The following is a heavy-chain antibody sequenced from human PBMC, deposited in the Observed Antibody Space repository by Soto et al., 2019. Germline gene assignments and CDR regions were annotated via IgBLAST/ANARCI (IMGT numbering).Heavy chain of an antibody. CDR3: AKRKGIGAAAKNFDF. CDR2: ISDSGGLT. D-gene: IGHD6-13*01. CDR1: GFTFSNHA. Sequence: PXGSLRLTFAASGFTFSNHAMSWVRQAPGKGLEWVSGISDSGGLTYYADSVKGRFSMSRDNSKNTLYLQMKNLRAEDTAVYFCAKRKGIGAAAKNFDFWGQGTLVTVSS. J-gene: IGHJ4*02. V-gene: IGHV3-23*01.